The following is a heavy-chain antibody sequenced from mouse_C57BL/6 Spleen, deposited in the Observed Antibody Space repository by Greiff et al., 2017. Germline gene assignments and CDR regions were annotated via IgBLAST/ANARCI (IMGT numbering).Heavy chain of an antibody. CDR2: IDPETGGT. V-gene: IGHV1-15*01. D-gene: IGHD1-1*01. J-gene: IGHJ3*01. CDR3: TRSGLYYYGSSYGFAY. Sequence: VQLQQSGAELVRPGASVTLSCKASGYTFTDYEMHWVKQTPVHGLEWIGAIDPETGGTAYNQKFKGKAILTADKSSSTAYMELRSLTSEDSAVYYCTRSGLYYYGSSYGFAYWGQGTLVTVSA. CDR1: GYTFTDYE.